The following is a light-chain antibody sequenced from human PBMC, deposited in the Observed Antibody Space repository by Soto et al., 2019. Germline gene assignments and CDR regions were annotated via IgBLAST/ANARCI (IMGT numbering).Light chain of an antibody. Sequence: ETVMTQSPATLSVSPGERVTLSCRASQSVNSHLAWYQQKLGQAPRVLIYGASTRATGTPARFSGSGSETEFILTISSLQSEDVAVYYCQHYNTWPWTFGQGTKVEI. V-gene: IGKV3-15*01. J-gene: IGKJ1*01. CDR3: QHYNTWPWT. CDR2: GAS. CDR1: QSVNSH.